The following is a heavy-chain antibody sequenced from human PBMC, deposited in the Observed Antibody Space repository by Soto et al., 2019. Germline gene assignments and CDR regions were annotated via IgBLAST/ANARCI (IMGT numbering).Heavy chain of an antibody. V-gene: IGHV3-73*01. CDR2: IRSKGNNYAT. Sequence: GGSLRLSCTASGFTFSDSAMHWVRQASGEGLEWLGRIRSKGNNYATEYGASLKGRFTISRDDSKKTTYLQMSNLNTEDTAVYYCVRYSRTLGWFFDLWGRGTLVTVSS. CDR1: GFTFSDSA. J-gene: IGHJ2*01. CDR3: VRYSRTLGWFFDL. D-gene: IGHD2-21*01.